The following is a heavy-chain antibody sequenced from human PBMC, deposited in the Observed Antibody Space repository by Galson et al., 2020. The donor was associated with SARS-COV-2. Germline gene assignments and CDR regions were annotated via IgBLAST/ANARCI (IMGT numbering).Heavy chain of an antibody. CDR3: ARLNENSGYEYKLDH. J-gene: IGHJ4*02. CDR2: IFYNGNT. Sequence: SQTLSLTCGVSGVSITNNYWTWVRQTPGKGLELIGYIFYNGNTNYNPSLTSRVTISIDTSKNQFSLKLRSVTAADTAVYFCARLNENSGYEYKLDHWGQGALVTVSS. CDR1: GVSITNNY. D-gene: IGHD3-22*01. V-gene: IGHV4-59*13.